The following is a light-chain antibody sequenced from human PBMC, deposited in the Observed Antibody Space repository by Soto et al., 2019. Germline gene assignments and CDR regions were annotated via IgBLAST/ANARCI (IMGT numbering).Light chain of an antibody. CDR3: QQYGSSPLT. CDR1: QSVRSSY. J-gene: IGKJ4*01. CDR2: GAS. Sequence: EIVLTQSPGTLSLSPGERATLSCRASQSVRSSYLAWYQQKPGQAPRLLIYGASSRATGITDRFSASGSGTDFTLTISRLEPEDFAVYYCQQYGSSPLTFGGGTKVEIK. V-gene: IGKV3-20*01.